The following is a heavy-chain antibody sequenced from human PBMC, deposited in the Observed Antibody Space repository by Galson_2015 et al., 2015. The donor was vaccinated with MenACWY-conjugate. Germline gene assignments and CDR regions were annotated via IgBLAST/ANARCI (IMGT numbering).Heavy chain of an antibody. Sequence: SETLSLTCTVSGGSISNANYYWGWIRQPPGKGLEWIGCINYSGSTYYNPSLKSRVTVSLDTSKNQLSLNLGSVTAADTAVYYCARRSYYSGSYTGWFDSWGQGTLVTVSS. CDR1: GGSISNANYY. D-gene: IGHD1-26*01. CDR2: INYSGST. V-gene: IGHV4-39*01. J-gene: IGHJ5*01. CDR3: ARRSYYSGSYTGWFDS.